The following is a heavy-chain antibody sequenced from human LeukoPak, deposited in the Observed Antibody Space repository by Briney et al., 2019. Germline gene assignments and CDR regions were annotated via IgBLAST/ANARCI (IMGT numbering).Heavy chain of an antibody. D-gene: IGHD1-26*01. V-gene: IGHV3-23*01. CDR3: ARRSPGTSSPFYYYMDV. J-gene: IGHJ6*03. CDR1: GFTFSNHA. Sequence: QPGGSMRLSCAASGFTFSNHAMSWVRQAPGKGLKWVSGISSSGSSTFFADHVKGRFTISRDNAKNSLYLQMTTLQAEDTAVYYCARRSPGTSSPFYYYMDVWGKGTTVTVSS. CDR2: ISSSGSST.